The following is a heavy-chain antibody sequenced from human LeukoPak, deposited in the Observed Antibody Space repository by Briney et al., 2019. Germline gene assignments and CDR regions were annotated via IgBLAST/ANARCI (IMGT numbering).Heavy chain of an antibody. J-gene: IGHJ4*02. CDR3: ARGPPGYSSGYPFDY. D-gene: IGHD5-18*01. Sequence: SVKVSCKASGGTFNNYAITWVRQAPGQGLEWMGGFVPISGTANYAQKFRGRVSISADESTSTAYMELSSLRSEDTAVYYCARGPPGYSSGYPFDYWGQGTLVTVAP. V-gene: IGHV1-69*13. CDR1: GGTFNNYA. CDR2: FVPISGTA.